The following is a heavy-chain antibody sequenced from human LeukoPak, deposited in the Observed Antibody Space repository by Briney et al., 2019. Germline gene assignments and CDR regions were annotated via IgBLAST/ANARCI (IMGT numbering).Heavy chain of an antibody. V-gene: IGHV1-18*01. Sequence: GGPVKVSCKASGYTFTSYGISGVRQAPGQGLEWMGWISAYNRNTKYAQKLQGRVTITTHTSTSTAYTALRSLRSHDTAGSYCASVPSYDYSRQYSFDYWGQGTLVTVSS. CDR1: GYTFTSYG. CDR3: ASVPSYDYSRQYSFDY. J-gene: IGHJ4*02. CDR2: ISAYNRNT. D-gene: IGHD4-11*01.